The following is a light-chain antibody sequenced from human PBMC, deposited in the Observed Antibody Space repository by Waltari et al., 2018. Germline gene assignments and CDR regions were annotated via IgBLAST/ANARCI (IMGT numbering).Light chain of an antibody. CDR1: PLPKKY. CDR3: YSTDSSGLGV. V-gene: IGLV3-10*01. Sequence: SDELTQPPSVSVSPGQPARIPCSGDPLPKKYAHWYQQKSGQAPVVVIYEDNKRPSEIPERFSGSSSGTMATLTISGAQVEDEADYYCYSTDSSGLGVFGTGTKVTVL. J-gene: IGLJ1*01. CDR2: EDN.